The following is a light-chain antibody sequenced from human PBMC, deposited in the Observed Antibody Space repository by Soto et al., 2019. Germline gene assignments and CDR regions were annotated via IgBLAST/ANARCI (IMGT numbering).Light chain of an antibody. CDR1: QSISSY. J-gene: IGKJ3*01. V-gene: IGKV1-39*01. Sequence: DIQMTQSPSSLSASVGDRVTITCRASQSISSYLNWYQQKPGKAPKFLIYGASSLQSGVPSRFSGSGSGTDFTLTISSLQPEDVATYSCQQSYSAPFTFGPGTKVDIK. CDR2: GAS. CDR3: QQSYSAPFT.